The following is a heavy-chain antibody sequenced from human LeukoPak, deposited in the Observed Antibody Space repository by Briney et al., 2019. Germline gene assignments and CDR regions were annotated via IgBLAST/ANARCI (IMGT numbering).Heavy chain of an antibody. CDR1: GGSISSNNW. CDR2: IYHSGSP. J-gene: IGHJ4*02. D-gene: IGHD1-1*01. V-gene: IGHV4-4*02. CDR3: ARVNINNWHSCNY. Sequence: SETLSLTCAVSGGSISSNNWWGWVRQPPGKGLEWIGEIYHSGSPNYNPSLKSRVTISVDKSRNHFSLNLSSVTAADTAVYYCARVNINNWHSCNYWGQGTLVTVSS.